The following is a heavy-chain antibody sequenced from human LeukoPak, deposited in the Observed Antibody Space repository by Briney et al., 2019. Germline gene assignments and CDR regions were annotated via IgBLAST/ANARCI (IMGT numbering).Heavy chain of an antibody. CDR3: ARLSGQTRDGYNSKLDY. CDR1: GYTFTGYY. J-gene: IGHJ4*02. Sequence: ASVKVSCKASGYTFTGYYMHWVRQAPGQGLEWMGWINPNSGGTNYAQKSTGRVTMTRDTSIRTDYMELSRLRSDDTAVYYCARLSGQTRDGYNSKLDYWGQGTLVTVSS. V-gene: IGHV1-2*02. CDR2: INPNSGGT. D-gene: IGHD5-12*01.